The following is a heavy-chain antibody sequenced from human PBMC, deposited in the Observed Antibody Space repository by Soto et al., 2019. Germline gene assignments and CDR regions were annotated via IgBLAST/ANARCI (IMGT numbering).Heavy chain of an antibody. CDR2: IYYSGNT. D-gene: IGHD3-9*01. V-gene: IGHV4-30-4*01. CDR1: GDSIINGDYY. J-gene: IGHJ4*02. Sequence: TLSLTCTVSGDSIINGDYYWSWIRQPPGKGLEWIGYIYYSGNTYYNPSLKSRVMISVDTSKNQFSLNLSSVTAADTAVYYCASGYYEMLTGRDTKYYFDYWGQGARVTVAS. CDR3: ASGYYEMLTGRDTKYYFDY.